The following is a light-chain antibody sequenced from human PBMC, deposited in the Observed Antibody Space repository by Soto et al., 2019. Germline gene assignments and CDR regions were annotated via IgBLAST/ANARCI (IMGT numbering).Light chain of an antibody. CDR3: QQYNIYLSG. CDR1: QSISSW. CDR2: DAS. V-gene: IGKV1-5*01. J-gene: IGKJ5*01. Sequence: DIQMTQSPFTVSASVGDRVTITCRASQSISSWLAWYQQKPGKAPKLLIYDASSLESGVPSRFSGSASGTEFTLAISGLQPEDVATYYCQQYNIYLSGFGEGTRLEIK.